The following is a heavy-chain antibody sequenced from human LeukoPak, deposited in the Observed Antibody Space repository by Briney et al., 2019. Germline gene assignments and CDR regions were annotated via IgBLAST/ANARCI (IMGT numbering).Heavy chain of an antibody. J-gene: IGHJ5*02. CDR1: GFTFRTYW. Sequence: GGSLRLSCAASGFTFRTYWMAWVRQAPGNGLEWVATIEQDGSERYYVDSVKGRFTISRDNAKNSLYVQMNSLRGEDTAVYYCAGARGWEFSSWGQGTLVTVSS. V-gene: IGHV3-7*01. D-gene: IGHD1-26*01. CDR2: IEQDGSER. CDR3: AGARGWEFSS.